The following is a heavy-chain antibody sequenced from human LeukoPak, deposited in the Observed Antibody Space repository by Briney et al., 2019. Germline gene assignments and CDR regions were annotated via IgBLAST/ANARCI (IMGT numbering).Heavy chain of an antibody. J-gene: IGHJ4*02. D-gene: IGHD1-7*01. CDR1: GFTFSTSW. V-gene: IGHV3-7*01. Sequence: GGSLRLSCVTSGFTFSTSWMSWVRQAPGKGLEWVASINPDGSTRHHVDSVKGRFTISRDNAKKSLSLQMGALRAEDTAVYFCAKLLGTATRYDYWGLGTLVSVSS. CDR3: AKLLGTATRYDY. CDR2: INPDGSTR.